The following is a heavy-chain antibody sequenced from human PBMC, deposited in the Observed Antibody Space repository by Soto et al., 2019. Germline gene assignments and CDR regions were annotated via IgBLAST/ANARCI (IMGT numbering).Heavy chain of an antibody. J-gene: IGHJ6*02. CDR1: GYTFTSYG. CDR3: ARDRDIVVVPAAISNYYYGMDV. Sequence: QVQLVQSGAEVKKPGASVKVSCKASGYTFTSYGISWVRQAPGQGLEWMGWISAYNGNTNYAQKLQGRVTMTTDTSGSTAYMELRSLRPDDTGMYYCARDRDIVVVPAAISNYYYGMDVWGQGTTVTVSS. CDR2: ISAYNGNT. V-gene: IGHV1-18*04. D-gene: IGHD2-2*02.